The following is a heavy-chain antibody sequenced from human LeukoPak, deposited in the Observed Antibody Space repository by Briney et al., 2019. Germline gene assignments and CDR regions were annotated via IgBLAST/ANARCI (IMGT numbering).Heavy chain of an antibody. CDR3: ARAGGGNTAIDF. J-gene: IGHJ4*02. Sequence: GGSLRLSCAASGFAFTTYWMHWVRQAPGKGLVWVSHIKDDGSNSYYADSVKGRFTISRDNAKNTLFLQMSSLRVEDTAVYYCARAGGGNTAIDFWGQGTLVTVSS. CDR1: GFAFTTYW. D-gene: IGHD4-23*01. CDR2: IKDDGSNS. V-gene: IGHV3-74*01.